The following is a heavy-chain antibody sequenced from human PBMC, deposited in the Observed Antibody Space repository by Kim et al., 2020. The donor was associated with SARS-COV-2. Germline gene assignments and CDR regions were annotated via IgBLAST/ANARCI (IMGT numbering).Heavy chain of an antibody. J-gene: IGHJ6*02. CDR3: AKGPFATGGNYYGLDV. CDR1: GFTFSDYA. V-gene: IGHV3-23*01. CDR2: ISVGGTST. Sequence: GGSLRLSCAASGFTFSDYAMNWVRQAPGKRLEWVSAISVGGTSTYYPDSVKGRFTVSRDNSKSTLYLQMNSLRAGDTAVYYCAKGPFATGGNYYGLDVWGQGTTVSVSS.